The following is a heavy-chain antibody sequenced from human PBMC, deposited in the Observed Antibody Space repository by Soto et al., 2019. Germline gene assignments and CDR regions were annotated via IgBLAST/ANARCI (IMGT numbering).Heavy chain of an antibody. D-gene: IGHD3-22*01. CDR3: ARGGGSRWYYDSSGYCFDY. CDR1: GGTFRSYA. CDR2: IIPIFGTA. V-gene: IGHV1-69*13. J-gene: IGHJ4*02. Sequence: SVKVSCKASGGTFRSYAISWVRQAPGQGLEWMGGIIPIFGTANYAQKFQGRVTITADESTSTAYMELSSLRSEDTAVYYCARGGGSRWYYDSSGYCFDYWGQGTLVTVPQ.